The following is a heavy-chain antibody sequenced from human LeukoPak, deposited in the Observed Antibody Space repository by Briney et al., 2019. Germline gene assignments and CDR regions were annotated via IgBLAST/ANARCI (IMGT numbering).Heavy chain of an antibody. V-gene: IGHV3-21*01. CDR3: ARDSRQQLFDY. Sequence: PGGSLRLSCAASGFTLSTYSMNWVRQAPGKGLEWVSPISSSSSYIYYADSVKGRFTISRDNAKKSLYLQMNGLRAEDTAVYYCARDSRQQLFDYWGQGTLVTVSS. J-gene: IGHJ4*02. CDR1: GFTLSTYS. D-gene: IGHD4-11*01. CDR2: ISSSSSYI.